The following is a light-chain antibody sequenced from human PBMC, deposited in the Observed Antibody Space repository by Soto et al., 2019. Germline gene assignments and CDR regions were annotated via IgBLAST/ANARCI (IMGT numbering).Light chain of an antibody. V-gene: IGKV3-15*01. CDR2: GAS. CDR1: QSVSSN. Sequence: DMLMTQAPASLCLSPGELATLSCRASQSVSSNLAWYQEKPGQAPRLLIYGASTRATGIPARFSGSGSGTEFTLTISGLRSEDSAVYFCQQYNNWPFSFGQGTRLEIK. J-gene: IGKJ5*01. CDR3: QQYNNWPFS.